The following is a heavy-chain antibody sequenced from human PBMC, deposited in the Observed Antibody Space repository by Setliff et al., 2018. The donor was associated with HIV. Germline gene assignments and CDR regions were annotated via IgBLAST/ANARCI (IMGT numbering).Heavy chain of an antibody. CDR1: GYTFTSYT. Sequence: GASVKVSCKASGYTFTSYTLHWVRQAPGQRLEWMGWINAGNGNTKYSQKFQGRVTITRDTSASTAYMELSSLRSEDTAVYYCARGFSLYSSSDPLLHWFVPWGQGTLVTVSS. V-gene: IGHV1-3*01. D-gene: IGHD6-6*01. CDR3: ARGFSLYSSSDPLLHWFVP. CDR2: INAGNGNT. J-gene: IGHJ5*02.